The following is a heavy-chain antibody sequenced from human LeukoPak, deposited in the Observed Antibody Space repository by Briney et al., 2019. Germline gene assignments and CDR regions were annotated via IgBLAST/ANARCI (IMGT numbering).Heavy chain of an antibody. Sequence: ASVKVSCKASGYTFTGYYMHWVRQAPGQGLEWMGWINPNSGGTNYARKFQGRVTMTRDTSISTAYMELSRLRSDDTAVYYCARDYYYDSSGDDYWGQGTLVTVSS. D-gene: IGHD3-22*01. V-gene: IGHV1-2*02. J-gene: IGHJ4*02. CDR1: GYTFTGYY. CDR2: INPNSGGT. CDR3: ARDYYYDSSGDDY.